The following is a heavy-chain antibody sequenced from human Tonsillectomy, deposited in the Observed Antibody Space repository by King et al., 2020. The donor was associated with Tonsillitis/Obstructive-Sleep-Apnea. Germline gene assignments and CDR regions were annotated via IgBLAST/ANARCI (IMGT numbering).Heavy chain of an antibody. CDR2: IRGGGGST. J-gene: IGHJ4*02. D-gene: IGHD3-10*01. CDR1: GITFSSYA. V-gene: IGHV3-23*04. Sequence: QLVQSGGGLVQPGGSLRLSCAASGITFSSYAMSWVRQAPGKGLEWGSTIRGGGGSTYYADAVKARFTISRDNSKNTLYLQMNSLRAEDTAVYYCAKAMVQGIIITIFDYWGQGTLVTVSS. CDR3: AKAMVQGIIITIFDY.